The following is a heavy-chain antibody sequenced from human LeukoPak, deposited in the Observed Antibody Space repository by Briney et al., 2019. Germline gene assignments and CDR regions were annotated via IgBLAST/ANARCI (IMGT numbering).Heavy chain of an antibody. V-gene: IGHV1-18*04. CDR1: GYTFTSCG. D-gene: IGHD2-15*01. CDR2: ISAYNGNT. J-gene: IGHJ6*04. CDR3: ARDQRCSGGSCYPGNYYYYYGMDV. Sequence: ASVKVSCKSSGYTFTSCGISWVRQAPGQGLEWMGWISAYNGNTNYAQKLQGRVTMTTDTSTSTAYMELRSLRSDDTAVYYCARDQRCSGGSCYPGNYYYYYGMDVWGKGTTVTVSS.